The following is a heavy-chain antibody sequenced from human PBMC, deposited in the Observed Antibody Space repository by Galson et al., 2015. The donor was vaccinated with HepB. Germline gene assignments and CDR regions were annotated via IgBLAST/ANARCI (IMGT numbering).Heavy chain of an antibody. V-gene: IGHV1-69*13. CDR3: ARDGPYDSRGYLGRDAFDI. Sequence: SVKVSCKASGGTFSSFAISWVRQAPGQGLEWMGGIIPIFGTANYAQKFQGRVTITADESTSTAYMELSSLRSEDTAVYYCARDGPYDSRGYLGRDAFDICGQGTMVTVSS. CDR1: GGTFSSFA. J-gene: IGHJ3*02. CDR2: IIPIFGTA. D-gene: IGHD3-22*01.